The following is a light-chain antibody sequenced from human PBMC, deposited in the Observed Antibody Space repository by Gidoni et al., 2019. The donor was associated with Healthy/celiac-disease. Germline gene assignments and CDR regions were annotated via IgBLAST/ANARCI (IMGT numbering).Light chain of an antibody. CDR2: DAS. CDR3: QQRSNWLT. V-gene: IGKV3-11*01. Sequence: EIVLTQSPATLSLSPGERATLSCRASQSVSSHLAWYQQKPGQAPRLLIYDASNRATGIPARFSGSGSGTDFTLTISSLEPEDFAVYYCQQRSNWLTFXGXTKVEIK. J-gene: IGKJ4*01. CDR1: QSVSSH.